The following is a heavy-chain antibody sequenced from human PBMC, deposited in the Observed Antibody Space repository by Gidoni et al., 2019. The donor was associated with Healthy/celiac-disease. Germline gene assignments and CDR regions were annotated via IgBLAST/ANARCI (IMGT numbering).Heavy chain of an antibody. CDR3: AILRITMVRGVLGAFDI. CDR1: GFTFDYYA. Sequence: EVQLVESGGGLVQPGRSLRLSCAASGFTFDYYAMHWVRQAPGKGLGWVSGISWNSGSIGYADSVKGRFTISRDNAKNSLYLQMNSLRAEDTALYYCAILRITMVRGVLGAFDIWGQGTMVTVSS. J-gene: IGHJ3*02. V-gene: IGHV3-9*01. CDR2: ISWNSGSI. D-gene: IGHD3-10*01.